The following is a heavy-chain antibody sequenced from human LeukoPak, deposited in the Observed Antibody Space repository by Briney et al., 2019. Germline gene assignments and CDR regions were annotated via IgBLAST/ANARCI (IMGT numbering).Heavy chain of an antibody. CDR3: ARGLGNFDY. J-gene: IGHJ4*02. V-gene: IGHV3-48*03. CDR2: ISTSGTIE. D-gene: IGHD1-26*01. CDR1: GFTFSNYE. Sequence: GGSLRLSCAASGFTFSNYEMNWVRQAPGKGLEWISYISTSGTIEYYADSVKGRFTISRDHARYSLYLQMNSLRAEDTAGYYCARGLGNFDYWGQGTLVTVSS.